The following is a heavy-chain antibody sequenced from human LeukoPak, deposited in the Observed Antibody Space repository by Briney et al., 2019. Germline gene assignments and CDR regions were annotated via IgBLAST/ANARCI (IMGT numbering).Heavy chain of an antibody. D-gene: IGHD2-2*03. CDR3: ARVGWSPDYFDY. J-gene: IGHJ4*02. V-gene: IGHV3-74*01. Sequence: PGGPLRLSCAASGFTFSSYWMHWVRQAPGKGLVWVSRINTDGSSTSYADSVKGRFTISRDNAKNTLYLQMNSLRAEDTAVYYCARVGWSPDYFDYWGQGTLVTVSS. CDR2: INTDGSST. CDR1: GFTFSSYW.